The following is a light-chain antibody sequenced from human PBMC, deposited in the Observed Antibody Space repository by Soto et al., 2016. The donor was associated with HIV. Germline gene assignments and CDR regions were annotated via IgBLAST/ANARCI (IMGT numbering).Light chain of an antibody. CDR2: DDD. J-gene: IGLJ2*01. Sequence: SFILTQPPSVSVAPGKTATISCQTDNIATKSVHWYLQRPGARPGQAPIVIVYDDDDRPSGIPERFSGSNSGNTATLTISRVEAGDEADYYCQVWDSNNNYPVFGGGTKLTVL. CDR1: NIATKS. V-gene: IGLV3-21*03. CDR3: QVWDSNNNYPV.